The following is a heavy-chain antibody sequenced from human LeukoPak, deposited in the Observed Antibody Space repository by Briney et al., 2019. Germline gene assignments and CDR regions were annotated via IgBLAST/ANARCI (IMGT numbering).Heavy chain of an antibody. CDR2: INPNSGGT. Sequence: ASVKVSCKASGYTFTGYYMHWVRQAPGQGLEWMEWINPNSGGTNYAQKFQGRVTMTRDTSISTAYMELSRLRSDDTAVYYCARVNLSPSSGRYDYWGQGTLVTVSS. J-gene: IGHJ4*02. V-gene: IGHV1-2*02. CDR1: GYTFTGYY. D-gene: IGHD6-19*01. CDR3: ARVNLSPSSGRYDY.